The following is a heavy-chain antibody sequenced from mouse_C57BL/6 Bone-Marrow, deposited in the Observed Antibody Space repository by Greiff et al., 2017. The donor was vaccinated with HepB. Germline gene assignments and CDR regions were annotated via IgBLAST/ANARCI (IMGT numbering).Heavy chain of an antibody. V-gene: IGHV5-2*01. CDR3: ARDGYDGRDFDY. J-gene: IGHJ2*01. D-gene: IGHD2-2*01. Sequence: DVKLVESGGGLVQPGESLKLSCESNEYEFPSHDMSWVRKTPEKRLELVAAINSDGGSTYYPDNMERRFIISRDNTKKTLYLQMSSLRSEDTALYYCARDGYDGRDFDYWGQGTTLTVSS. CDR1: EYEFPSHD. CDR2: INSDGGST.